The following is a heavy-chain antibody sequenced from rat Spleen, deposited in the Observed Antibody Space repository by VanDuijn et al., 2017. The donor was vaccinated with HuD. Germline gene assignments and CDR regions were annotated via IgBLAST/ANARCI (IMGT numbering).Heavy chain of an antibody. Sequence: EVQLVESDGGLVQPGRSLKLSCAASGFISSDHYVAWVRQAPTKGLEWVATINYDGRSTFYRDSVKGRFTVSRDNAKSTLYLQMNILMSEDTATYYCTRENWVFDYWGQGVMVTVSS. J-gene: IGHJ2*01. CDR3: TRENWVFDY. CDR1: GFISSDHY. V-gene: IGHV5-29*01. CDR2: INYDGRST. D-gene: IGHD5-1*01.